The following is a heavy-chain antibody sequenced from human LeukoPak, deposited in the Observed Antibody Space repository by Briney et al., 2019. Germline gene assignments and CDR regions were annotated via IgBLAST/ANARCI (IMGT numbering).Heavy chain of an antibody. CDR3: VSFYETY. CDR1: GNYW. Sequence: GGSLRLSCAASGNYWMHWVRQAPGTGRLWVSHINSDGSWTSYAYSVEGRFTISKDNAKNTVYLQMNSLRAEDTAVYYCVSFYETYWGRGTLVTVSS. CDR2: INSDGSWT. V-gene: IGHV3-74*01. J-gene: IGHJ4*02. D-gene: IGHD2/OR15-2a*01.